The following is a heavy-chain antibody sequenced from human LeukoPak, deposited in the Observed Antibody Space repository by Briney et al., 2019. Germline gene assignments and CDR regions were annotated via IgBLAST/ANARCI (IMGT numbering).Heavy chain of an antibody. J-gene: IGHJ4*02. D-gene: IGHD3-10*01. V-gene: IGHV3-23*01. CDR2: ISGSGGST. CDR1: GFTFSSYA. CDR3: AKDTSYYYGSGSYYTPLLGY. Sequence: GGSLRLSCAASGFTFSSYAMSWVRQAPGKGLEWVSAISGSGGSTYYADSVKGRFTISRDNSKNTLYLQMNSLRAEDTAVYYCAKDTSYYYGSGSYYTPLLGYWGQGTLVTVSS.